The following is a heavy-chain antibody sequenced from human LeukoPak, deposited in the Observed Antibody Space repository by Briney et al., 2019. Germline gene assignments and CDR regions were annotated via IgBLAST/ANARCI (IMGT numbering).Heavy chain of an antibody. Sequence: SETLSLTCTVSGGSISSYYWSWIRQPPGKGLEWIGYIYYSGSTNYNPSLKSRVTISLDKSKNQFSLKLSSVTAADTAVYYCATTAAAGTRLAWFDPWGQGTLVTVSS. J-gene: IGHJ5*02. CDR2: IYYSGST. V-gene: IGHV4-59*12. D-gene: IGHD6-13*01. CDR3: ATTAAAGTRLAWFDP. CDR1: GGSISSYY.